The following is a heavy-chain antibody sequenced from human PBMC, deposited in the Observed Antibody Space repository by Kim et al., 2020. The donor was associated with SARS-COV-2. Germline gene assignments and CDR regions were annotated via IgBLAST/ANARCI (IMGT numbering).Heavy chain of an antibody. V-gene: IGHV3-11*03. D-gene: IGHD5-18*01. CDR3: ARLDTTMVTLNIWYFDL. J-gene: IGHJ2*01. Sequence: GGSLRLSCTASGFTFTDYYMTWIRQAPGKGLEWVSYLSSSGGSTNYADSVKGRFTISRDNANNSLFLQMDSLRAEDTAVYYCARLDTTMVTLNIWYFDLWGRGSLVTVSS. CDR2: LSSSGGST. CDR1: GFTFTDYY.